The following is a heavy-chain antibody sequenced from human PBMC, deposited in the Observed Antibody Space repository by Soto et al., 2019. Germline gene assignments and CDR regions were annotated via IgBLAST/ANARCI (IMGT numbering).Heavy chain of an antibody. Sequence: QPGGSLRLSCAASGFTVSSNYMSWVRQAPGKGLEWVSVIYSGGSTYYADSVKGRFTISRDNSKNTLYLQMNSLGAEDTAVYYCARDEYYDFWSGYYDAFDIWGQGTMVTVSS. J-gene: IGHJ3*02. V-gene: IGHV3-53*01. CDR2: IYSGGST. CDR3: ARDEYYDFWSGYYDAFDI. CDR1: GFTVSSNY. D-gene: IGHD3-3*01.